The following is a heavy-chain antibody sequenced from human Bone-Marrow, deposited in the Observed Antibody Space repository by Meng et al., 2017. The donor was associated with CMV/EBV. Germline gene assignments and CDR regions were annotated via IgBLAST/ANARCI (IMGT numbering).Heavy chain of an antibody. J-gene: IGHJ4*02. CDR1: GFTFSAYW. D-gene: IGHD1-26*01. CDR3: ARTVGATPFDY. V-gene: IGHV3-7*01. Sequence: GGSLRLSCVASGFTFSAYWMTWVRQAPGKGLEWVANIKQDGGEKYYVDSVKGRFIISRDNAENSLYLQMNTLTVEDTAIYYCARTVGATPFDYWGQGALVNVAS. CDR2: IKQDGGEK.